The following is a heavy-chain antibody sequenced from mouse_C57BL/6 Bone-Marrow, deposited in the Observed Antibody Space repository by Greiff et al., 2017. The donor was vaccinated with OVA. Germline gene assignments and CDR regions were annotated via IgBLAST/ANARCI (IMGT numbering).Heavy chain of an antibody. V-gene: IGHV1-9*01. D-gene: IGHD1-1*01. CDR2: ILPGSGST. CDR3: AKGAYYGRGGNFDY. J-gene: IGHJ2*01. CDR1: GYTFTGYW. Sequence: VKLMESGAELMKPGASVKLSCKATGYTFTGYWIEWVKQRPGHGLEWIGEILPGSGSTNYNEKFKGKATLTADKSSSTAYMELRSLTSEDSAVYFCAKGAYYGRGGNFDYWGQGTTLTVSS.